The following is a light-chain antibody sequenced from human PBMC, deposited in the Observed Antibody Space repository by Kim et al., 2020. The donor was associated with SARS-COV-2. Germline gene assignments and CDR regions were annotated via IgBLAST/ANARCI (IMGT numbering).Light chain of an antibody. CDR1: QSVSRY. J-gene: IGKJ5*01. Sequence: EVVLTQSPDTLSLSPGERATLSCRASQSVSRYLAWYQQKPGQAPRLLIYDASNRATGIPARFSGSGSGTDFTLTISSLEPDDFAVYYCQQRNNWPRVTFGQRTRLEIK. V-gene: IGKV3-11*01. CDR2: DAS. CDR3: QQRNNWPRVT.